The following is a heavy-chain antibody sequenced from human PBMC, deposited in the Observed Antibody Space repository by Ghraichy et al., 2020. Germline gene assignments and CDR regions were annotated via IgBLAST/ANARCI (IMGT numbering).Heavy chain of an antibody. V-gene: IGHV1-2*02. D-gene: IGHD5-24*01. CDR2: INPNSGGP. Sequence: ASVKVSCKASGYSFTGYYIHWVRQAPGQGLECMGWINPNSGGPDYAQKFQGRVTMTRDTSISTAYMELTRLRSDDTAVYFCARERTRNYPPGGGMDVWGQGTTVTVSS. CDR1: GYSFTGYY. CDR3: ARERTRNYPPGGGMDV. J-gene: IGHJ6*02.